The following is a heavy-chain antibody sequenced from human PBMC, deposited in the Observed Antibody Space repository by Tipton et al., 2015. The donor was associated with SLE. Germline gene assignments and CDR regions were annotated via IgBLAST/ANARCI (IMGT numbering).Heavy chain of an antibody. V-gene: IGHV4-34*01. CDR1: GGSFSGDS. Sequence: TLSLTCAVYGGSFSGDSWSCIRQPPGKGLQWIGEINRSGSTNYNPSLKSRVTISVDTSKNQFSLKLSSVTAADTAVYYCARDGPTWGYYYYMDVWGKGTTVTVSS. CDR2: INRSGST. D-gene: IGHD7-27*01. J-gene: IGHJ6*03. CDR3: ARDGPTWGYYYYMDV.